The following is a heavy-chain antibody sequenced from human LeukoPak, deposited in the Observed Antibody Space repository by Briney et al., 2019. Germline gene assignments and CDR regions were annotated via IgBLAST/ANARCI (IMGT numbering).Heavy chain of an antibody. J-gene: IGHJ4*02. CDR1: DDSITIYY. D-gene: IGHD3-22*01. CDR3: ARVNYYDSSGYYYPEY. V-gene: IGHV4-59*01. Sequence: SETLSLTCSVSDDSITIYYWTWIRQPPGKGLEWIGYIDHTGTTNYNPSLNSRVTISRDTSKNHFSLQLSSVTAADTAVYYCARVNYYDSSGYYYPEYWGQGTLVTVSS. CDR2: IDHTGTT.